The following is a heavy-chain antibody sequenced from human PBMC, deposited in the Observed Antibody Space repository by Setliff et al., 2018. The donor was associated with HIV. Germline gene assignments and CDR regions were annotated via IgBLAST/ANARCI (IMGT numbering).Heavy chain of an antibody. J-gene: IGHJ6*02. Sequence: PGGSLRLSCAASGFTFSSYWMSWVRQAPGKGLERVANINQDGSEKNYVDSVKGRFTISRDNAKNSLYLQMDSLRVEDTTVYYCTRKLAPGHGMDVWGQGTTVTVSS. CDR1: GFTFSSYW. CDR2: INQDGSEK. CDR3: TRKLAPGHGMDV. V-gene: IGHV3-7*01. D-gene: IGHD3-3*02.